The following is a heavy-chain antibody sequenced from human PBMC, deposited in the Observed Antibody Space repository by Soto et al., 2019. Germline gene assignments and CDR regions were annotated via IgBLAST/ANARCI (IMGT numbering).Heavy chain of an antibody. CDR3: AKLPGTTEVWFDP. CDR2: ISYDGSNK. D-gene: IGHD1-7*01. J-gene: IGHJ5*02. V-gene: IGHV3-30*18. Sequence: QVQLVESGGGVVQPGRSLRLSCAASGFTFSSYGMHWVRQAPGKGLEWVAVISYDGSNKYYADSVKGRFTISRDNSKNTLYLQMNSLRAEDTAVYYCAKLPGTTEVWFDPWGQETLVTVSS. CDR1: GFTFSSYG.